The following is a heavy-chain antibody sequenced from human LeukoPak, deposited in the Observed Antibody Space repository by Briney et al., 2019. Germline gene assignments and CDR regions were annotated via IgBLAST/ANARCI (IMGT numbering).Heavy chain of an antibody. V-gene: IGHV3-33*01. CDR3: ARDPPAAGSTEFDF. Sequence: GGSLRLSCAASGFTFSSYGMHWVRQAPGKGLEWVAVIWYDGSNKYYADSVKGRFTISKDNSKNTLYLQMNSLRAEDTAVYYCARDPPAAGSTEFDFWGQGTLVTVSS. D-gene: IGHD6-13*01. CDR2: IWYDGSNK. CDR1: GFTFSSYG. J-gene: IGHJ4*02.